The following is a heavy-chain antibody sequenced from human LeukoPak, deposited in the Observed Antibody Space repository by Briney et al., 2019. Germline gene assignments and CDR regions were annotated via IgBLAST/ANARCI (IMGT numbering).Heavy chain of an antibody. CDR3: ARGPTYYDFWSGYYTSYYYYYMDV. CDR2: MNPNSGNT. J-gene: IGHJ6*03. CDR1: GYTFTSYD. Sequence: ASVKVSCKASGYTFTSYDINWVRQATGQGLEWMGWMNPNSGNTGYAQKFQGRVTMTRNTSISTAYMELSSLRSEDTAVYYCARGPTYYDFWSGYYTSYYYYYMDVWGKGTTVTVSS. D-gene: IGHD3-3*01. V-gene: IGHV1-8*01.